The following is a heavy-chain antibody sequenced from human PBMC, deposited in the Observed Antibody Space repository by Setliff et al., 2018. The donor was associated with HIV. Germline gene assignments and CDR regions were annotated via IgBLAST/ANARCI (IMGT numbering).Heavy chain of an antibody. CDR3: ARAFCSSASCYGGGDAFDI. V-gene: IGHV4-31*03. D-gene: IGHD2-2*01. CDR1: GGSISSGGYY. J-gene: IGHJ3*02. Sequence: SETLSLTCTVSGGSISSGGYYWSWIRQHPGRGLEWIGYIYYSGNTYYNPSLKSRLTISVDTSKNHFSPKLSSVTAADTAVYYWARAFCSSASCYGGGDAFDIWGQGTMVTVS. CDR2: IYYSGNT.